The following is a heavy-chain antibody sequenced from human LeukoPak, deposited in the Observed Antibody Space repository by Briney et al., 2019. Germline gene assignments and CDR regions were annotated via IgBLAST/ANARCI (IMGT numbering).Heavy chain of an antibody. CDR2: ISSSGSYI. J-gene: IGHJ4*02. CDR1: GSTFSSNE. Sequence: GGSLRPSCAASGSTFSSNEMNWVRQAPGKGLEWVSYISSSGSYIYYVDSVKGRFTISRDNAKNSLYLQMNSLRADDTAVYYCARGRDGYNFDYWGQGTPVTVSS. CDR3: ARGRDGYNFDY. V-gene: IGHV3-48*03. D-gene: IGHD5-24*01.